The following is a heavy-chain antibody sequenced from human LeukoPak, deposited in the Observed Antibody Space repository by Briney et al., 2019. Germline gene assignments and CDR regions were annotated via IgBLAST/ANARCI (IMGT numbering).Heavy chain of an antibody. Sequence: GGSLRLSCAASGFTFSSYAMSWVRQAPGKGREWVSAISGSGGSTYYADSVKGRSTISRDNSKNTLYLQMNSLRAEDTAVYYCAKDQGLVVPAAIYDYWGQGTLVTVSS. J-gene: IGHJ4*02. CDR3: AKDQGLVVPAAIYDY. D-gene: IGHD2-2*02. CDR2: ISGSGGST. V-gene: IGHV3-23*01. CDR1: GFTFSSYA.